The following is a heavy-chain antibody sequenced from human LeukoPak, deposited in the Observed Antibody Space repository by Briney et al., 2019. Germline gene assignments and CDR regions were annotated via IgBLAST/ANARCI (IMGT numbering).Heavy chain of an antibody. CDR1: GGSISSYY. CDR2: IYYSGST. D-gene: IGHD1-26*01. J-gene: IGHJ4*02. CDR3: ARDTRGGTQDY. V-gene: IGHV4-59*12. Sequence: SETLSLTCTVSGGSISSYYWSWIRQPPGKGLEWIGYIYYSGSTYYNPSLKSRVTISVDTSKNQFSLKLSSVTAADTAVYYCARDTRGGTQDYWGQGTLVTVSS.